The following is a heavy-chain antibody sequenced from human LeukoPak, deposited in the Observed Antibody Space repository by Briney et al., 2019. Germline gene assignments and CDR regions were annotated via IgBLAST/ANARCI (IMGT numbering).Heavy chain of an antibody. Sequence: PGGSLRLSCAASGFTFSSYAMSWVRQAPGKGLEWVSAISGSGGSTYYADSVKGRFTTSRDNSKNTLYLQMNSLRAEDTAVYYCAKALPKYYYDSSGYYYDYWGQGTLVTVSS. CDR3: AKALPKYYYDSSGYYYDY. CDR1: GFTFSSYA. J-gene: IGHJ4*02. V-gene: IGHV3-23*01. CDR2: ISGSGGST. D-gene: IGHD3-22*01.